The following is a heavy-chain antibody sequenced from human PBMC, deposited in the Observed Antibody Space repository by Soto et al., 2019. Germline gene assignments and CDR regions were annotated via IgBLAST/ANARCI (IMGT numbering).Heavy chain of an antibody. J-gene: IGHJ4*01. CDR3: ANAPNHFYFAH. D-gene: IGHD3-3*02. CDR2: MSYSGSD. CDR1: GVSFSTGF. Sequence: SETLCLTCSVSGVSFSTGFLRWIRQSPGKEMEWIGYMSYSGSDYYNPAFESRVTISLDTSNNRFSMKVRSVTAAYTAVNYCANAPNHFYFAHWGHGTLVTVSS. V-gene: IGHV4-59*01.